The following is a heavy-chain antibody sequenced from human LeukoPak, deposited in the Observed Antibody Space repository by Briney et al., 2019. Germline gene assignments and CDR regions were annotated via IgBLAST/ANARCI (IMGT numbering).Heavy chain of an antibody. J-gene: IGHJ4*02. CDR3: ATFPVYTAILDY. CDR1: GGTVSSYA. Sequence: ASVKVSCKASGGTVSSYAISWVRQAPGQGLEWMGGIIPIFGTANYAQKFQGRVTITADESTSTAYMELSSLRSEDTAVYYCATFPVYTAILDYWGQGTLVTVSS. D-gene: IGHD5-18*01. V-gene: IGHV1-69*13. CDR2: IIPIFGTA.